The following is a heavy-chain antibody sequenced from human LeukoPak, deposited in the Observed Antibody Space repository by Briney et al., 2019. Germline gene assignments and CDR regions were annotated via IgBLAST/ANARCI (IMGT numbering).Heavy chain of an antibody. D-gene: IGHD6-19*01. CDR2: TYYRSKWYN. CDR1: GDSVSSNSAA. V-gene: IGHV6-1*01. Sequence: SQTLSLTCAISGDSVSSNSAAWNWIRQSPSRGLEWLGRTYYRSKWYNDYALSVKSRITINPDTSKNQFSLQLNSVTPEDTAVYYCARGRIAVAGTPISYYYYMDVWGEGTTVTVSS. J-gene: IGHJ6*03. CDR3: ARGRIAVAGTPISYYYYMDV.